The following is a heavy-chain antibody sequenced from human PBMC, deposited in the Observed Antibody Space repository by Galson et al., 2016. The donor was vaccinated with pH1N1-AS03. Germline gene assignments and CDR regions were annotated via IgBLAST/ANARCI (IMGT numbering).Heavy chain of an antibody. J-gene: IGHJ4*02. CDR2: ISSSGGST. Sequence: SLRLSCAASGFTFSRNAMYWVRQAPGKGLEFVSAISSSGGSTYYANSVKDRFIISRDNSKNMLYLQMGSLRAEYKAVYYCVRGDPVTAGGTGCDYWGQGTLVTVSS. V-gene: IGHV3-64*01. CDR1: GFTFSRNA. D-gene: IGHD6-13*01. CDR3: VRGDPVTAGGTGCDY.